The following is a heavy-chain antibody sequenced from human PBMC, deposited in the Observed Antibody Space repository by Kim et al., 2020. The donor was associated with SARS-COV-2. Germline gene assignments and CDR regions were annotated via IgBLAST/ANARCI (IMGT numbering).Heavy chain of an antibody. CDR3: AKDREWELLWGYFAN. D-gene: IGHD1-26*01. CDR2: ISYDGSNK. J-gene: IGHJ4*02. V-gene: IGHV3-30*18. Sequence: GGSLRLSCVGSGFTFRSYGMHWVRQAPGKGLEWVARISYDGSNKYYGDSVKGRFTISRDDSKNTLYLQMNSLRTEDTAVYYCAKDREWELLWGYFANWGQGTLVIVSS. CDR1: GFTFRSYG.